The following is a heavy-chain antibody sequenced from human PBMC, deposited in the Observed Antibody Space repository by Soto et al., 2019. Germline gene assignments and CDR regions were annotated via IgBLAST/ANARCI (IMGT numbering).Heavy chain of an antibody. Sequence: QSGGSLRLSCAASGFTFSSYAMSWVRQAPGKGLEWVSAISGSGGSTYYADSVKGRFTISRDNSKNTLYLQMNSLRAEDTAVYYCAKAAPPRIAARPWFDPWGQGTLVTVSS. CDR3: AKAAPPRIAARPWFDP. D-gene: IGHD6-6*01. V-gene: IGHV3-23*01. CDR2: ISGSGGST. CDR1: GFTFSSYA. J-gene: IGHJ5*02.